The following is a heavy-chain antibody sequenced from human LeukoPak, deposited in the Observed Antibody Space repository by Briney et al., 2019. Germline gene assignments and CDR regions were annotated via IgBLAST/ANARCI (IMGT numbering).Heavy chain of an antibody. Sequence: GRSLRLSCAASGFTFGDYAMSWVRQAPGKGLEWIGFIRSKAYGGTTEYAASVKGRFTISRDDSKSIAYLQMNSLKTEDTAVYYCTRDRITMVRGVKALGYWGQGTLVTVSS. J-gene: IGHJ4*02. CDR3: TRDRITMVRGVKALGY. CDR1: GFTFGDYA. D-gene: IGHD3-10*01. V-gene: IGHV3-49*04. CDR2: IRSKAYGGTT.